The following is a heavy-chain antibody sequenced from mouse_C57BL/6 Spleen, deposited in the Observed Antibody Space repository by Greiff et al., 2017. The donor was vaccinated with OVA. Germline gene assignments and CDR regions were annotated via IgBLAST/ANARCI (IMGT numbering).Heavy chain of an antibody. J-gene: IGHJ2*01. Sequence: VQLQQSDAELVKPGDSVKISCKVSGYTFTDHTIHWMKQRPEQGLEWIGYIYPRDGSTKYNEKFKGKATFTADKSSSTAYIQLNSLTSEDSAVYFCARLSDGYYFDYWGQGTTLTVSS. D-gene: IGHD2-3*01. CDR2: IYPRDGST. CDR1: GYTFTDHT. CDR3: ARLSDGYYFDY. V-gene: IGHV1-78*01.